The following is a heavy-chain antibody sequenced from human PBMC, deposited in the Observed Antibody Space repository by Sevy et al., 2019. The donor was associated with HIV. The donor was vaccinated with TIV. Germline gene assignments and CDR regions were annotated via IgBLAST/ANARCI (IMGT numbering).Heavy chain of an antibody. D-gene: IGHD2-2*03. CDR2: IRGSGGST. CDR3: AKHGNFGYCSSTSCYIYYGMDV. J-gene: IGHJ6*02. V-gene: IGHV3-23*01. CDR1: GFTFSSYA. Sequence: GGSLRLSCAASGFTFSSYAMSWVRQAPGKGLEWVSVIRGSGGSTYYADSVKGRFTISRDNSKNTLYLQMNSLRAEDTAVYYCAKHGNFGYCSSTSCYIYYGMDVWGQGTTVTVSS.